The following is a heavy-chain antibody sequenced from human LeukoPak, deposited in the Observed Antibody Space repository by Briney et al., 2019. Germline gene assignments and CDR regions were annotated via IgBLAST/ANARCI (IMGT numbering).Heavy chain of an antibody. V-gene: IGHV3-30*02. CDR1: GFSFDTYV. D-gene: IGHD5-12*01. CDR3: AKVLRGYSAPNAFDI. J-gene: IGHJ3*02. CDR2: IRYDGSNK. Sequence: GGSLRLSCAASGFSFDTYVMHWVRQAPGKGLEWLAFIRYDGSNKNYADSVKGRFTISRDNSKNTLYLQMNSLRAEDTAVYYCAKVLRGYSAPNAFDIWGQGTMVTVSS.